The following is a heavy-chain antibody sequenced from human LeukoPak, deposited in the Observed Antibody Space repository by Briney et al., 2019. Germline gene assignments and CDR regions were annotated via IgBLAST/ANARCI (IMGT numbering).Heavy chain of an antibody. V-gene: IGHV5-10-1*01. CDR2: IDPSDSYI. Sequence: GESLQISCKGFGCSFTSYWISWVRQLPGKGLEWMGKIDPSDSYINYSPSFQGHVTFSADKSISTAYLQWSSLKASDTAMYYCARHLDSSSDWFDPWGQGTLVTVSS. J-gene: IGHJ5*02. CDR3: ARHLDSSSDWFDP. CDR1: GCSFTSYW. D-gene: IGHD6-13*01.